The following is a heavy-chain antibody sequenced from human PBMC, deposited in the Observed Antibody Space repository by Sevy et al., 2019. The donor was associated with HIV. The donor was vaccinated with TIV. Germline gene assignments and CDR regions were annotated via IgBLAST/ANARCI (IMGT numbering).Heavy chain of an antibody. D-gene: IGHD3-3*01. J-gene: IGHJ6*02. CDR2: MSPNTGAT. CDR1: GYTFTTYD. Sequence: ASVKVSCAAFGYTFTTYDINWVRQAPGQGLEWMGWMSPNTGATGIAQKFQGRVTLTRNKSITTAYMELSSLTYEDTAIYYCARGGNGDFWSYEYYYYGMDVWGQGTTVTVSS. CDR3: ARGGNGDFWSYEYYYYGMDV. V-gene: IGHV1-8*01.